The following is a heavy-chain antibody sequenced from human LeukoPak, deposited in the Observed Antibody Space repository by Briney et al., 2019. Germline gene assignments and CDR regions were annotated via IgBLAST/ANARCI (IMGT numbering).Heavy chain of an antibody. CDR2: ISGSGGSP. J-gene: IGHJ6*03. CDR1: GFIFRNYA. V-gene: IGHV3-23*01. CDR3: ASSHYYYYMDV. Sequence: PGGSLRLSCAASGFIFRNYAMSWVRQAPGKGLEWVSGISGSGGSPYYADSVKGRFTISRDNSKNTLYLQMISLRAEDTAVYYCASSHYYYYMDVWGKGTTVTVSS.